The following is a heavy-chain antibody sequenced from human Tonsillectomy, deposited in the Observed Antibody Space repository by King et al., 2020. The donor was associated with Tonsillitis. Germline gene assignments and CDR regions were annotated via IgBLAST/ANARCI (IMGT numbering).Heavy chain of an antibody. CDR1: GFTFSSYS. CDR2: ISSSSSYI. V-gene: IGHV3-21*01. D-gene: IGHD3-22*01. J-gene: IGHJ3*02. Sequence: VQLVESGGGLVKPGGSLRLSCAASGFTFSSYSMNWVRQAPGKGLEWVSSISSSSSYIYYADSVKGRFTISRHNAQNSLFLQMNSLRAEDTAVYYCARARYYDSSGGGLFDIWGQGTMVTVSS. CDR3: ARARYYDSSGGGLFDI.